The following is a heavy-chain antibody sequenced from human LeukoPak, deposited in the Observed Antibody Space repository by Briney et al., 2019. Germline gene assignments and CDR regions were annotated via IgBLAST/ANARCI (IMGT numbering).Heavy chain of an antibody. V-gene: IGHV4-39*01. CDR3: ARHNGGGVGSYVAPGPPDYFDY. D-gene: IGHD1-26*01. Sequence: PSETLSLTCTVSGASINSSGYYWGWIRQPPGKGLEWIGSHYYSGSTYYNPSLRSRVTISLDTSKKQLSLKLNSVTAADTAIYYCARHNGGGVGSYVAPGPPDYFDYWGQGTLVTVSS. CDR1: GASINSSGYY. CDR2: HYYSGST. J-gene: IGHJ4*02.